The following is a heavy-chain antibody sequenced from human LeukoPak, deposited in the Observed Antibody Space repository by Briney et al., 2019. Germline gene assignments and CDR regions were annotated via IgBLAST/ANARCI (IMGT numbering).Heavy chain of an antibody. CDR2: IYYSGST. CDR3: ARPSGYSYGYGIDY. V-gene: IGHV4-39*01. CDR1: GGSISSSSYY. Sequence: SETLSLTCTVSGGSISSSSYYWGWIRQPPGKGLEWIGSIYYSGSTYYNPSLKSRVTISVDTSKNQFSLKLGSVTAADTAVYYCARPSGYSYGYGIDYWGQGTLVTVSS. J-gene: IGHJ4*02. D-gene: IGHD5-18*01.